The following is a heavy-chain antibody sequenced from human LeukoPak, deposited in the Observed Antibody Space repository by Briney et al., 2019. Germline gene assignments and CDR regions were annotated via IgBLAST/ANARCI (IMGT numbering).Heavy chain of an antibody. CDR3: ARDLSIAAAVDY. CDR1: GYSISSGYY. Sequence: SETLSLTCTVSGYSISSGYYWGWIRQPPGKGLEWIGSIYHSGSTYYNPSLKSRVTISVDTSKNQFSLKLSSVTAADTAVYYCARDLSIAAAVDYWGQGTLVTVSS. CDR2: IYHSGST. J-gene: IGHJ4*02. V-gene: IGHV4-38-2*02. D-gene: IGHD6-13*01.